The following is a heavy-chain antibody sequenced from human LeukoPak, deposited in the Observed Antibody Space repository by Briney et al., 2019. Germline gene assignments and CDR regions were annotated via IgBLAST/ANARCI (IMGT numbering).Heavy chain of an antibody. Sequence: PSGTLSLTCGVSGGSISNTNWWSWVRQPPGQGLEWIGEISLTGLTLYNPSLESRVNVSLDKSKNQLSLNLTSVTAADTAVYYCSRENGAFSPFGYWGQGTLVTV. V-gene: IGHV4-4*02. CDR3: SRENGAFSPFGY. J-gene: IGHJ4*02. D-gene: IGHD2-8*01. CDR1: GGSISNTNW. CDR2: ISLTGLT.